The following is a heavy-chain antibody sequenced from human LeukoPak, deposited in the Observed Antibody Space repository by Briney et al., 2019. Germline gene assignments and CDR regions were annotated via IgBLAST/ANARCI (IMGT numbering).Heavy chain of an antibody. CDR2: IIPIFGTA. J-gene: IGHJ4*02. D-gene: IGHD3-3*01. CDR3: ARGGEWLATDFDY. V-gene: IGHV1-69*13. CDR1: GGTFSSYA. Sequence: ASVKVSCKASGGTFSSYAISWVRQAPGQGLEWMGGIIPIFGTANYAQKFQGRVTITADESTSTAYMELSSLRSEDTAVYYCARGGEWLATDFDYWGQGTLVTVSS.